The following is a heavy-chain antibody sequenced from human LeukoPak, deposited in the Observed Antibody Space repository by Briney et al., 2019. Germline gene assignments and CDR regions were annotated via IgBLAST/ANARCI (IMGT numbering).Heavy chain of an antibody. CDR3: ARIVWDYVWGSPSTFDY. D-gene: IGHD3-16*01. CDR1: GGSISSGDYY. CDR2: IYYSGST. V-gene: IGHV4-30-4*08. Sequence: SETLSLTCTVSGGSISSGDYYWTWIRQHPGKGLEWIGYIYYSGSTNYNPSLKSRVTISVDTSKNRFSLKLSSVTAADTAVYYCARIVWDYVWGSPSTFDYWGQGTLVTVSS. J-gene: IGHJ4*02.